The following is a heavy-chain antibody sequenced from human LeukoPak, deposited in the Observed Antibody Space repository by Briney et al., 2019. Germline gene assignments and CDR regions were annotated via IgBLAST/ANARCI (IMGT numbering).Heavy chain of an antibody. V-gene: IGHV3-48*03. CDR3: ARWARGNWNDPY. CDR2: ISSSDNTI. CDR1: GFTFSSYE. Sequence: GGSLRLSCVASGFTFSSYEMNWVRQAPGKGLEWVSYISSSDNTIYYADSVKGRFTISRDNAKNSLYLQMNSLRAEDTAVYYCARWARGNWNDPYWGQGTLVTVSS. J-gene: IGHJ4*02. D-gene: IGHD1-1*01.